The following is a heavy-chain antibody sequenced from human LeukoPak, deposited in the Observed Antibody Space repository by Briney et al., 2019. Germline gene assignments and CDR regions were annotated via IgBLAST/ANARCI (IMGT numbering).Heavy chain of an antibody. J-gene: IGHJ3*02. V-gene: IGHV4-34*01. D-gene: IGHD3-22*01. CDR1: GGSFSGYY. CDR2: INHSGST. CDR3: ARHYYYDSSGLDDAFDI. Sequence: KPSETLSLTCAYGGSFSGYYWSWIRQPPGKGLEWIGEINHSGSTNYNPSLKSRVTISVDTSKNQFSLKLSSVTAADTAVYYCARHYYYDSSGLDDAFDIWGQGTMVTVSS.